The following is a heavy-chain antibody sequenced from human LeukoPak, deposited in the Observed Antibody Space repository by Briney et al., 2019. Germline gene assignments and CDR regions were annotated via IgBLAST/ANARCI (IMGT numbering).Heavy chain of an antibody. CDR1: GGSFSGYY. CDR2: INHSGST. V-gene: IGHV4-34*01. CDR3: ARRRLYDYVSGSYRYTFGYFDY. J-gene: IGHJ4*02. Sequence: PSETLSLTCAVDGGSFSGYYWSWIRQPPGKGLEWIGEINHSGSTNYNPSLKSRVTISVDTSKNQFSLKLSSVTAADTAVYYCARRRLYDYVSGSYRYTFGYFDYWGQGTLVTVSS. D-gene: IGHD3-16*02.